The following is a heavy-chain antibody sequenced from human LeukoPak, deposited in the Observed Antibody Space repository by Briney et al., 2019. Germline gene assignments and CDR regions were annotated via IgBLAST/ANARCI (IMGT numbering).Heavy chain of an antibody. J-gene: IGHJ1*01. Sequence: GGSLRLSCVASGFIFSRYGMHWVRQAPGRGLEWVAFIRDDGSKKFYVDSVKGRFTIFRDSSKNTLFLQMHSLRAEDTALYYCAYSDDYGDYMHFQHWGQGTLVTVSS. CDR3: AYSDDYGDYMHFQH. V-gene: IGHV3-30*02. CDR1: GFIFSRYG. D-gene: IGHD4-17*01. CDR2: IRDDGSKK.